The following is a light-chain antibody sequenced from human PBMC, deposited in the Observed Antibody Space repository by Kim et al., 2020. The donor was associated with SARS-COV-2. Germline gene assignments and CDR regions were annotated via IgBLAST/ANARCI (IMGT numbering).Light chain of an antibody. V-gene: IGLV4-69*01. CDR3: QTWGTGIHWV. CDR1: SGHSSYA. J-gene: IGLJ3*02. Sequence: SVKLTCTLSSGHSSYAIAWHQQQPEKGPRYLMKLNSDGSHSKGDGLPDRFSGSSSGAERYLTISSLQSEDEADYYCQTWGTGIHWVFGGGTQLTVL. CDR2: LNSDGSH.